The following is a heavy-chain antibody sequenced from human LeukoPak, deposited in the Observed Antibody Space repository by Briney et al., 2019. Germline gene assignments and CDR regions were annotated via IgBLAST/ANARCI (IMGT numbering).Heavy chain of an antibody. CDR3: AKYLEYGNSSGFGI. CDR1: GFIFSNYG. J-gene: IGHJ3*02. D-gene: IGHD6-6*01. CDR2: IWHDGSNK. V-gene: IGHV3-33*06. Sequence: GWSLRVSRAPSGFIFSNYGRHSLSQAAGKGLECVAFIWHDGSNKYDADSLKGRFTSSRDNSKNTLYLQMDRIRVKKTAVYYCAKYLEYGNSSGFGIWGQGTMVTVSS.